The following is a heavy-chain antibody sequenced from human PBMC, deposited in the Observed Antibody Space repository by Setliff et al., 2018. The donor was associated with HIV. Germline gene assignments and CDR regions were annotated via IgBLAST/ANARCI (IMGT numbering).Heavy chain of an antibody. CDR3: ARRTAPPSGFYSHYYLDV. V-gene: IGHV4-39*01. CDR1: GDSISSSIYY. Sequence: SETLSLTCTVSGDSISSSIYYWGWVRQPPGKGLEWIGGIYYTGSPFYNPSLKSRVTISVDTSNNQFSLKLSSVTAADTAVYYCARRTAPPSGFYSHYYLDVWGKGTTVTVSS. CDR2: IYYTGSP. J-gene: IGHJ6*03. D-gene: IGHD6-6*01.